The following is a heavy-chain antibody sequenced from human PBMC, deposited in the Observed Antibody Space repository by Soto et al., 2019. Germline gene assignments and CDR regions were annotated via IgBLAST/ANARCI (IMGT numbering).Heavy chain of an antibody. J-gene: IGHJ4*02. Sequence: PGGSLRLSCTVSGLRFSDYSMNWVRQAPGKGLEWISYISPSGDSAQYADSVKGRFTFSRNNVKNSVDLQMNSLRVEDTGVYYCATSHGFNWIDYWGQGA. CDR3: ATSHGFNWIDY. V-gene: IGHV3-48*01. CDR2: ISPSGDSA. D-gene: IGHD1-1*01. CDR1: GLRFSDYS.